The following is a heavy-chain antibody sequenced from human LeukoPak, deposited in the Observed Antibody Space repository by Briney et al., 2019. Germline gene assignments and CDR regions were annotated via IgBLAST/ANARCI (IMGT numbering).Heavy chain of an antibody. J-gene: IGHJ5*02. CDR1: GFTFSSYA. D-gene: IGHD3-3*01. Sequence: PGGSLRLSCAASGFTFSSYAMHWVRQAPGKGLEYVSAISSNGGSTYYANSVKGRFTISRDNSKNTLYLQMGSLRAEDMAVYYYARGGYYLRSWFDPWGQGTLVTVSS. V-gene: IGHV3-64*01. CDR2: ISSNGGST. CDR3: ARGGYYLRSWFDP.